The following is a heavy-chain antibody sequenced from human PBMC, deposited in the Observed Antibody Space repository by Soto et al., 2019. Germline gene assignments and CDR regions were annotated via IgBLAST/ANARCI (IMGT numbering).Heavy chain of an antibody. D-gene: IGHD6-19*01. V-gene: IGHV1-3*01. CDR1: GYTFTRYA. CDR3: ARDGAVAGVSNFDY. J-gene: IGHJ4*02. Sequence: QVQLVQSGAEVKKPGASVKVSCKASGYTFTRYAMHWVRQAPGQRLEWMGWINAGNGNTKYSQKFQGRVTITTDTSASTAYMELSSLRSEDTAVYYCARDGAVAGVSNFDYWGQGTLVTVSS. CDR2: INAGNGNT.